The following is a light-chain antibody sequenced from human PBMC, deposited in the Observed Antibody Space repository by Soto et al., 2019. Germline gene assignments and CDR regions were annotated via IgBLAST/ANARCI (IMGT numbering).Light chain of an antibody. CDR2: KAS. V-gene: IGKV1-5*03. CDR1: QSISSW. CDR3: QQFNSYLRT. Sequence: DLQMTQSPSTLSSSLGDRVTITCRASQSISSWLAWYQQKTGKAPKLLIYKASSLESGVPSRFSGSGSGTELNLTISRLQPDDFATYYCQQFNSYLRTFGQGTKVDIK. J-gene: IGKJ1*01.